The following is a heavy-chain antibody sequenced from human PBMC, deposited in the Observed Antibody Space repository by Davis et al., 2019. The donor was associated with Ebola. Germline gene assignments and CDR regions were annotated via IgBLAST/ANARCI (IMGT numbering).Heavy chain of an antibody. J-gene: IGHJ6*02. Sequence: PGGSLRLSCAASGFTVSSYGMHWVRQAPGKGLEWVAVIWYDGSNKYYADSVKGRFTISRDNAKNSLYLQMNSLRDEDTAVYYCARDRGYSYGGSFYYYYYGMDVWGQGTTVTVSS. CDR2: IWYDGSNK. CDR1: GFTVSSYG. V-gene: IGHV3-33*08. D-gene: IGHD5-18*01. CDR3: ARDRGYSYGGSFYYYYYGMDV.